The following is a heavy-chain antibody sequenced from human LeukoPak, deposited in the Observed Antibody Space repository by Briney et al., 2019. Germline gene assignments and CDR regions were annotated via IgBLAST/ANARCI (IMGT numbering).Heavy chain of an antibody. CDR3: AKDVRGGISGTDY. J-gene: IGHJ4*02. V-gene: IGHV3-9*01. Sequence: GRSLRLSCAASGLTFDDYAMHWVRQAPGKGLEWVSGISWNSGSIGYADSVKGRFTISRDNAKNSLYLQMNSLRAEDTALYYCAKDVRGGISGTDYWGQGTLVTVSS. D-gene: IGHD1-26*01. CDR2: ISWNSGSI. CDR1: GLTFDDYA.